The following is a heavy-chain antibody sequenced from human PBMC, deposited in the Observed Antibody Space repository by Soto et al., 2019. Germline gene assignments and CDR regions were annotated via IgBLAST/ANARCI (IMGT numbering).Heavy chain of an antibody. Sequence: SETLSLTCTVSGFAISRGYYWSWVRQPPGKGLEWIGSIYPSVSSYHNPSLATRLGLSIDASKNQFTLNLTSVTAADTALYFCAREKVGTTFFDTWGQGIQVTVSS. CDR1: GFAISRGYY. J-gene: IGHJ4*02. V-gene: IGHV4-38-2*02. D-gene: IGHD2-21*02. CDR3: AREKVGTTFFDT. CDR2: IYPSVSS.